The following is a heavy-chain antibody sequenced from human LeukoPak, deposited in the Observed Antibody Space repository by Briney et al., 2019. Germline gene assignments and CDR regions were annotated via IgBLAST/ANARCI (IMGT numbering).Heavy chain of an antibody. CDR3: ARVRRDSSGTPIDY. J-gene: IGHJ4*02. D-gene: IGHD3-22*01. Sequence: PGGSLRLSCAASGFTVSSNYMSWVRQAPGKGLEWVSVIYSGGSTYYADSVKGRFTISRDNSKNTLYLQMNSLRAEDTAVYYCARVRRDSSGTPIDYWGQGTLVSVSS. V-gene: IGHV3-66*01. CDR2: IYSGGST. CDR1: GFTVSSNY.